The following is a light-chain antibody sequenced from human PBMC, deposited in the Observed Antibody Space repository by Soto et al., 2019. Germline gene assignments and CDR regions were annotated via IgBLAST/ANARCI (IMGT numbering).Light chain of an antibody. CDR2: DVS. CDR3: SSYTSSSTFVV. J-gene: IGLJ2*01. V-gene: IGLV2-14*01. Sequence: QSALTQPASVSGSPGQSITISCTGTSSDVGGYNYVSWYQQHPGKAPKLMIYDVSNRPSVVSNRFSGSKSGNTASLTISGLQAEDEADYYCSSYTSSSTFVVFGGVTMLTVL. CDR1: SSDVGGYNY.